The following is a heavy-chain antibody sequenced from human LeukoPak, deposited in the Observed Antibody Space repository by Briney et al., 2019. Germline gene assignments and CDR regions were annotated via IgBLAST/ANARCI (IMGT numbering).Heavy chain of an antibody. J-gene: IGHJ4*02. V-gene: IGHV1-2*02. CDR3: ARADRGYGGYMQNWFIGYYCDY. CDR2: INPNSGGT. CDR1: GYTFTGYY. D-gene: IGHD5-12*01. Sequence: ASVKVSCKASGYTFTGYYMHWVRQAPGQGLEWMGWINPNSGGTNYAQKFQGRVTMTRDTSISTAYMELSRLRSDDTAVYYCARADRGYGGYMQNWFIGYYCDYWGQGTLVTVFS.